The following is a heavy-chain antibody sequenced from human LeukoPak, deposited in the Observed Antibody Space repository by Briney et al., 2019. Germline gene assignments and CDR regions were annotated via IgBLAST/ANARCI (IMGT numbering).Heavy chain of an antibody. Sequence: PGGSLRLSCAASGFTFEDHAMNWVRQVPGKGLEWVSGINGNGGSTGYADSVKGRFTTSRDNAKNSVYLQMSSLRAEDTAVYYCTTDPLTSGYDNYYYYGMDVWGQGTTVTVSS. D-gene: IGHD5-12*01. CDR2: INGNGGST. CDR3: TTDPLTSGYDNYYYYGMDV. V-gene: IGHV3-20*04. CDR1: GFTFEDHA. J-gene: IGHJ6*02.